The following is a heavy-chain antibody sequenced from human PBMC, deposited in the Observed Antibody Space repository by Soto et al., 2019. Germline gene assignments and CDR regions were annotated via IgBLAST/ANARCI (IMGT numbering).Heavy chain of an antibody. CDR2: IYPGDSDT. V-gene: IGHV5-51*01. D-gene: IGHD4-4*01. J-gene: IGHJ6*02. CDR3: VKPPVITASYYYYDMDV. CDR1: EYRFNSYW. Sequence: GESLKISCTGSEYRFNSYWIGWVRQMPGKGLEWIGMIYPGDSDTTYSPSFEGQVTMSVDKSISTAYLQWSSLKASDSAVYYCVKPPVITASYYYYDMDVWGQGTTVTVSS.